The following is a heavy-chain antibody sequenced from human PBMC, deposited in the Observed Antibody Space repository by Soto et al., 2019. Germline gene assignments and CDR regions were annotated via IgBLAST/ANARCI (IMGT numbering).Heavy chain of an antibody. J-gene: IGHJ4*02. CDR2: ISGSGSST. D-gene: IGHD7-27*01. CDR1: GFTFSSYT. Sequence: EVQVLESGGGLVEPGGSRRLSCAASGFTFSSYTMSWVRQAPGKGLEWVSTISGSGSSTYSADYVKGRFTISRDNSKNTLYLQMNSLRVEDTAIYYCAKAWGIDYWGQGTLVTVSS. V-gene: IGHV3-23*01. CDR3: AKAWGIDY.